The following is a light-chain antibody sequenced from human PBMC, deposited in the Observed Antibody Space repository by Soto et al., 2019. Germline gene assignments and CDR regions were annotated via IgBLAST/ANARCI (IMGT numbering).Light chain of an antibody. V-gene: IGKV1-5*03. J-gene: IGKJ1*01. Sequence: DIQMTQSPSTLSASVGDRVTITCRASQSINNWLAWYQQKPGKVPKLLIYKASDLESGVPSRFSGSGSGTDFTLTISGLQHDDFPTYYCQQYNTYSGTFGQGTKVDIK. CDR3: QQYNTYSGT. CDR1: QSINNW. CDR2: KAS.